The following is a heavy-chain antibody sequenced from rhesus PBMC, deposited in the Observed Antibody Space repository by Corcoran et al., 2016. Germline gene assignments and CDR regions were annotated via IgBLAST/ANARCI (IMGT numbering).Heavy chain of an antibody. D-gene: IGHD6-31*01. CDR2: FYGNSAST. J-gene: IGHJ2*01. CDR1: GGSISGYYY. CDR3: ARYDGSGWYYWYFDL. V-gene: IGHV4-73*01. Sequence: QVKLQQWGEGLVKPSETLSLTCAVYGGSISGYYYWSWIRQPPGKGLEWIGNFYGNSASTNYNPSLKNLVTISKDPSKNQFSLKLSSVTAADTAVYYCARYDGSGWYYWYFDLWGPGTPITISS.